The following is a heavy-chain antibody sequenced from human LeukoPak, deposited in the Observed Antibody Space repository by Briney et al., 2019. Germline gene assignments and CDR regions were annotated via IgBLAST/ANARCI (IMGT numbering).Heavy chain of an antibody. D-gene: IGHD6-13*01. Sequence: GGSLRLSCAASGFTCSNAWMSWVRQAPGKGLEWVGRIKSKTDGGTTDYAAPVKGRFTISRDDSKNTLYLQMNSLKTEDTAVYYCTTAEAGTPNSEYWGQGTLVTVSS. J-gene: IGHJ4*02. CDR3: TTAEAGTPNSEY. CDR1: GFTCSNAW. V-gene: IGHV3-15*01. CDR2: IKSKTDGGTT.